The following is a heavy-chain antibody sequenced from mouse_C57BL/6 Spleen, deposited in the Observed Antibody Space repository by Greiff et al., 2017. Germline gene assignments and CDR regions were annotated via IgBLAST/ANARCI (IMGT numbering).Heavy chain of an antibody. CDR3: ARKMGSYDYSYYYAMDY. CDR2: IYPGDGDT. Sequence: QVQLKESGAELVKPGASVKISCKASGYAFSSYWMNWVKQRPGKGLEWIGQIYPGDGDTNYNGKFKGKATLTADKSSSTAYMQLSSLTSEDSAVYFCARKMGSYDYSYYYAMDYWGQGTSVTVSS. CDR1: GYAFSSYW. D-gene: IGHD2-4*01. J-gene: IGHJ4*01. V-gene: IGHV1-80*01.